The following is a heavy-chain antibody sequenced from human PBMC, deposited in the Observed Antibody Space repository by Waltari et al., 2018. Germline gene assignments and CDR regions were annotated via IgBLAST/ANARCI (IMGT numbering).Heavy chain of an antibody. Sequence: EVQLVESGGDLVQPGGSLRLSCAASGFAFGNSWMHWVRQAPGEGLGWVSRIKYDGTTRAYADSVKGRFTISRDNAKNTLFLQMSGLRAEDTAVYYCARDLDWVLFDSWGQGTLVTVSS. V-gene: IGHV3-74*01. D-gene: IGHD3-9*01. J-gene: IGHJ4*02. CDR1: GFAFGNSW. CDR3: ARDLDWVLFDS. CDR2: IKYDGTTR.